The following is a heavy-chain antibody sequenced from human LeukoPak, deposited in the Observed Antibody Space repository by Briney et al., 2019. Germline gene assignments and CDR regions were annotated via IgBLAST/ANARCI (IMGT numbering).Heavy chain of an antibody. J-gene: IGHJ4*02. CDR3: ARDRLGDYDHSGYYDK. CDR1: GFTFSDYY. D-gene: IGHD3-22*01. CDR2: ICDSGRTI. V-gene: IGHV3-11*01. Sequence: GGSLRLSCAASGFTFSDYYMSWIRQAPGKGLEGVSYICDSGRTIYYADSVKGRFTISRDNAKTSVYLQMNNLRAEDTAVYYCARDRLGDYDHSGYYDKWGQGTLVTVSS.